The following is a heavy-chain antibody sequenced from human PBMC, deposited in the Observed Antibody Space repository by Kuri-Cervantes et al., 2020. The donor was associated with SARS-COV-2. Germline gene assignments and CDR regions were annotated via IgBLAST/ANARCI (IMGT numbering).Heavy chain of an antibody. V-gene: IGHV4-34*01. CDR1: GGSFSGYY. Sequence: SETLSLTCTVSGGSFSGYYWSWIRQPPGKGLEWIGEINHSGSTNYNPSLKSRVTISVDTSKNQFSLKLSSVTAADTAVYYCAREAYYDFWRAYAFDIWGQGTMVTVSS. J-gene: IGHJ3*02. CDR3: AREAYYDFWRAYAFDI. CDR2: INHSGST. D-gene: IGHD3-3*01.